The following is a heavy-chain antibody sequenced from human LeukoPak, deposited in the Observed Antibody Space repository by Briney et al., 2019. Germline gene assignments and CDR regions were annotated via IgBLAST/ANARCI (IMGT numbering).Heavy chain of an antibody. CDR2: ISGSGVST. CDR3: AKCLRLWYFDY. D-gene: IGHD2-21*01. V-gene: IGHV3-23*01. CDR1: GFTFDSYA. J-gene: IGHJ4*02. Sequence: GGSLRLSCAASGFTFDSYAMSWVRQAPGKGLEWISAISGSGVSTYYADSVEGRFTISRDNSKNMVYLQMNSLRAEDTAVYYCAKCLRLWYFDYWGQGALVTVSS.